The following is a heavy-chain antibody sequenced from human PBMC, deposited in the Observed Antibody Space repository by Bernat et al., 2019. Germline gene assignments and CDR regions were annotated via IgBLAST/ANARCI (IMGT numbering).Heavy chain of an antibody. V-gene: IGHV4-31*03. Sequence: QVQLQESGPGLVKPSQTLSLTCTVSGGSISSGGYYWSWIRQPPGKGLEWIGYIYYSGSTYYNPSLKSRVTISVDTSKNQFSLKLSSVTAADTAVYYCARGVLIFGSPHWFDPWGQGTLVTVSS. J-gene: IGHJ5*02. CDR3: ARGVLIFGSPHWFDP. D-gene: IGHD3-3*01. CDR1: GGSISSGGYY. CDR2: IYYSGST.